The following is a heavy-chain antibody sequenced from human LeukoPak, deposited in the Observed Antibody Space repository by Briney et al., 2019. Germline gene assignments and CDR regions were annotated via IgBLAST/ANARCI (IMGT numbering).Heavy chain of an antibody. Sequence: SETLSLTCAVSGYSISSGYYWGWIRQPPGKGLEWIGSIYHSGSTYYNPSLKSRVTISVDTSKNQFSLKLSSVTAADTAVYYCARVKYYYGSGSLSWLDPWGQGTLVTVSS. CDR2: IYHSGST. CDR3: ARVKYYYGSGSLSWLDP. V-gene: IGHV4-38-2*01. D-gene: IGHD3-10*01. CDR1: GYSISSGYY. J-gene: IGHJ5*02.